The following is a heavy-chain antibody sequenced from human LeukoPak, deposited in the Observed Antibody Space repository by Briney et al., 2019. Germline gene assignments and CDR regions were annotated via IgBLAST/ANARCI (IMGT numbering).Heavy chain of an antibody. J-gene: IGHJ3*02. D-gene: IGHD3-10*01. CDR3: ARGGSRSRRGDDAFDI. Sequence: ASVKVSCKASGYTFTNYAMNWVRQAPEQGLEWMGWISAYNGNTELAQKFQGRVTLATDASTSTAYVELRSLTSDDTAVYFCARGGSRSRRGDDAFDIWGQGTMVTVSS. CDR1: GYTFTNYA. V-gene: IGHV1-18*01. CDR2: ISAYNGNT.